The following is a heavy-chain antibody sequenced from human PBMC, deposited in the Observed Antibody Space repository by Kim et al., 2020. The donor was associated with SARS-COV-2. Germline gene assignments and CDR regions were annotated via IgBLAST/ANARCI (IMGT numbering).Heavy chain of an antibody. CDR2: ISAYNGNT. J-gene: IGHJ6*02. D-gene: IGHD6-6*01. Sequence: ASVKVSCKASGYTFTSYGISWVRQAPGQGLEWMGWISAYNGNTNYAQKLQGRVTMTTDTSTSTAYMELRSLRSDDTAVYYCARDRPVIAPGGMDVWGQGTTVTVSS. CDR1: GYTFTSYG. V-gene: IGHV1-18*01. CDR3: ARDRPVIAPGGMDV.